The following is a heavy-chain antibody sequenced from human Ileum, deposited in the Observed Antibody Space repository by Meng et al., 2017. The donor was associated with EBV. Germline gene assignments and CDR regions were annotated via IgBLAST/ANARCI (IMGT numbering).Heavy chain of an antibody. CDR3: ARDENGRFDP. Sequence: VELGGAGGGLVQPGGSLKITCAASGFTFSGSAMHWVRQASGKGLEWVGRITSKANSYATAYAASVKGRFTISRDDSKNTAYLQMNSLRVEDTAVYYCARDENGRFDPWGQGTLVTVSS. V-gene: IGHV3-73*02. D-gene: IGHD1-14*01. CDR2: ITSKANSYAT. CDR1: GFTFSGSA. J-gene: IGHJ5*02.